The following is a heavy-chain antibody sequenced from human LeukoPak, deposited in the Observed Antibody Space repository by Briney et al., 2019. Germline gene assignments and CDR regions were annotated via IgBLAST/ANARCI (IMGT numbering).Heavy chain of an antibody. V-gene: IGHV4-34*01. CDR3: ARGTGIMITFGGVTTNWFGP. J-gene: IGHJ5*02. Sequence: SETLSLTCAVYGGSFRGYYWSWIRQPPGKGQEWIGDINHSGSTNYNPPLKSRVTISVDTSKNQFSLKLSSLTAADTAVYYCARGTGIMITFGGVTTNWFGPWGQGTLVTVSS. CDR2: INHSGST. D-gene: IGHD3-16*01. CDR1: GGSFRGYY.